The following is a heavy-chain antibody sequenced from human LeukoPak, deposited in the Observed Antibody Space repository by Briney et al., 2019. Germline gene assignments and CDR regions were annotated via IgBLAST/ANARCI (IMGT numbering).Heavy chain of an antibody. CDR3: AKAPITMVRGVPDY. CDR1: GFTFDDYG. V-gene: IGHV3-20*04. J-gene: IGHJ4*02. Sequence: GSLRLSCAASGFTFDDYGMSWVRQAPGKGLEWVSGINWNGGSTGYADSEKGRFTISRDNSKNTLYLQMNSLRAEDTAVYYCAKAPITMVRGVPDYWGQGTLVTVSS. D-gene: IGHD3-10*01. CDR2: INWNGGST.